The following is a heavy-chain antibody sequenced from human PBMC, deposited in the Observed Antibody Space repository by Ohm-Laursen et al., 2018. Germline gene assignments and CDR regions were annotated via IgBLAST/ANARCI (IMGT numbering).Heavy chain of an antibody. CDR2: INHSGST. CDR1: GGSFSGYY. D-gene: IGHD3-22*01. Sequence: GTLSLTCAVYGGSFSGYYWSWIRQPPGTGLEWIGEINHSGSTSYNPSLKSRVTISVDTSKNQFSLKVSSVTAADTAVYYCATYYDRSGYYDYWGQGTLVTVSS. J-gene: IGHJ4*02. V-gene: IGHV4-34*01. CDR3: ATYYDRSGYYDY.